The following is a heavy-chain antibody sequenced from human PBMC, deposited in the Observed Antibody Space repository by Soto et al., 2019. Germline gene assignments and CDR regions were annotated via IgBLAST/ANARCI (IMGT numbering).Heavy chain of an antibody. J-gene: IGHJ4*02. CDR3: AKQRAADYYFDY. V-gene: IGHV3-30*18. D-gene: IGHD6-13*01. Sequence: GGSLRLSCAASGFTFSTYGMHWVRQAPGKGLEWVAVISYYGTNKYYADSVKGRFTISRDNSKNTLYLQMNSLRAEDTAVYYCAKQRAADYYFDYWGQGTLVTVS. CDR1: GFTFSTYG. CDR2: ISYYGTNK.